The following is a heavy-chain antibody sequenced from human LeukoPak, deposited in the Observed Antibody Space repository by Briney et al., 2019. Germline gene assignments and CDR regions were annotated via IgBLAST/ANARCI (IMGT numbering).Heavy chain of an antibody. Sequence: GGSLRLSCASSGFIFNNFAMSWVRQAPGKGLEWVSAISGSGNGPYYADSVRGRFTISRDNSKNTLYLQLNSLRADDTAVYYCATERGDFFDYWGQGTLVTVSS. CDR2: ISGSGNGP. CDR1: GFIFNNFA. CDR3: ATERGDFFDY. J-gene: IGHJ4*02. V-gene: IGHV3-23*01. D-gene: IGHD5-24*01.